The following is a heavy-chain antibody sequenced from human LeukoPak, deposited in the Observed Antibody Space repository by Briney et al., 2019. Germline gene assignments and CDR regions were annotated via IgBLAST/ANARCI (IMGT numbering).Heavy chain of an antibody. V-gene: IGHV5-51*01. Sequence: GESLKISFKAPGSRFTSYWIGWARQLHGKGLEWMGIIYGDSDTRYIPTFQGEVTISADKTIRAAYMQRSSLKASDTAMYYCARTYISSWIIDYWGQGTLVTVSS. J-gene: IGHJ4*02. CDR2: IYGDSDT. CDR1: GSRFTSYW. D-gene: IGHD6-13*01. CDR3: ARTYISSWIIDY.